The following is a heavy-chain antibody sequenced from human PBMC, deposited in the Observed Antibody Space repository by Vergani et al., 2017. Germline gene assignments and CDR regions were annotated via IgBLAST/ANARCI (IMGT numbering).Heavy chain of an antibody. D-gene: IGHD3-10*01. CDR1: GGTFSSYA. CDR3: ARARRTCSAVDCPRYYFDY. Sequence: QVQLVQSGAEVKKPGSSVKVSCKASGGTFSSYAISWVRQAPGQGLEWMGGIIPIFGTANYAQKFQGRVTITADESTSTAYMELSSLRSEDTAVYYCARARRTCSAVDCPRYYFDYWGQGTLVTVSS. V-gene: IGHV1-69*01. J-gene: IGHJ4*02. CDR2: IIPIFGTA.